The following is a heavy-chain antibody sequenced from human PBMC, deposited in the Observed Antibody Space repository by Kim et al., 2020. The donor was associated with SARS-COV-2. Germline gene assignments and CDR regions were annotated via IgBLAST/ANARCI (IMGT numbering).Heavy chain of an antibody. CDR1: GYTFTTRY. Sequence: ASVKVSCKTSGYTFTTRYLHWVRQAPGHGLEWMGRINPDSGGTDYAQRFQGRVTMTRDRSISTVYMELSSLKSDDTVVYYCARGNTETIDYWGQGTLVTVSS. J-gene: IGHJ4*02. V-gene: IGHV1-2*05. CDR3: ARGNTETIDY. CDR2: INPDSGGT.